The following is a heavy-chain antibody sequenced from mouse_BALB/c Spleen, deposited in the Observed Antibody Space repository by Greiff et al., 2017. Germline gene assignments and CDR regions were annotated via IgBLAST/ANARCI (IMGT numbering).Heavy chain of an antibody. CDR3: AREDGYDEKTY. D-gene: IGHD2-2*01. J-gene: IGHJ3*01. V-gene: IGHV1-87*01. CDR1: GYTFTSYW. Sequence: QVQLKESGAELARPGASVKLSCKASGYTFTSYWMQWVKQRPGQGLEWIGAIYPGDGDTRYTQKFKGKATLTADKSSSTAYMQLSSLASEDSAVYYCAREDGYDEKTYWGQGTLVTVS. CDR2: IYPGDGDT.